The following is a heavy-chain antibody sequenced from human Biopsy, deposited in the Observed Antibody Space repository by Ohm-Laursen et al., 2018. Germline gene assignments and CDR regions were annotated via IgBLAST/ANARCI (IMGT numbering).Heavy chain of an antibody. Sequence: SLRLSCAASGFTFSSFGMHWVRQAPGKGLEWVAVVWYDGINKFYADSVEGRFTISRDNFKNTVYLEMNSLRPEDTAVYYCAHPADSYGSEFYFDYWGQGTLVTVSS. CDR2: VWYDGINK. V-gene: IGHV3-33*01. CDR3: AHPADSYGSEFYFDY. J-gene: IGHJ4*02. D-gene: IGHD4-17*01. CDR1: GFTFSSFG.